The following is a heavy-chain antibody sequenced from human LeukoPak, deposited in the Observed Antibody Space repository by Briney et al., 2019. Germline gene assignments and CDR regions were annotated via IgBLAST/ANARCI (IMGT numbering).Heavy chain of an antibody. D-gene: IGHD3-10*01. CDR1: GFTFSSYA. J-gene: IGHJ4*02. V-gene: IGHV3-23*01. Sequence: QAGGSLRLSCAASGFTFSSYAMSWVRQAPGKGLEWVSAISGSGGSTYYADSVKGRFTISRDNSKNTLYLQMNSLRAEDTAVYYCAQQTMVRGVMPQFDYWGQGTLVTVSS. CDR3: AQQTMVRGVMPQFDY. CDR2: ISGSGGST.